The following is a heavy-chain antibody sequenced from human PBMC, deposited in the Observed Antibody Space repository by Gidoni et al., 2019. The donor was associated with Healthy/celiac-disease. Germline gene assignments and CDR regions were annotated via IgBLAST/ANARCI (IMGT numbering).Heavy chain of an antibody. V-gene: IGHV3-23*01. D-gene: IGHD5-18*01. Sequence: EVQLLESGGGLVQPGGSLRLPCAAPDFPFGSYARSWVRQAPGKGLEWVSAISGSGGSTYYADSVKGRFTISRDNSKNTLYLQMNSLRAEDTAVYYCAKGKWLFVDTAMGPYWGQGTLVTVSS. J-gene: IGHJ4*02. CDR1: DFPFGSYA. CDR2: ISGSGGST. CDR3: AKGKWLFVDTAMGPY.